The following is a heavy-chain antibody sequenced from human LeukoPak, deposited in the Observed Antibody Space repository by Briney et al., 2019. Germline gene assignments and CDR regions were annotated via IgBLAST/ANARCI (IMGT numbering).Heavy chain of an antibody. V-gene: IGHV3-23*01. CDR1: GFTFSSYA. Sequence: GGSLRLSCAASGFTFSSYAISWVRQAPGKGLEWVSAISGSGGSTYYADSVKGRFTISRDNSKNTLYLQMNSLRAEDTAVYYCAKDLPHCSSTSCPLYYFDYWGQGTLVTVSS. CDR3: AKDLPHCSSTSCPLYYFDY. J-gene: IGHJ4*02. D-gene: IGHD2-2*01. CDR2: ISGSGGST.